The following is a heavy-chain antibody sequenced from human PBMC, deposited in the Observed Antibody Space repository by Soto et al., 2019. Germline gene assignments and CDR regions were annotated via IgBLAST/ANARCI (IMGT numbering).Heavy chain of an antibody. D-gene: IGHD5-12*01. J-gene: IGHJ6*02. Sequence: SVKVSCKASGGTFSSYAISWVRQAPGQGLEWMGGIIPIFGTANYAQKFQGRVTITADESTSTAYMELSSLRSEDTAVYYCARDKVATGYYYGMDVWSQGTTVTVSS. CDR3: ARDKVATGYYYGMDV. CDR1: GGTFSSYA. CDR2: IIPIFGTA. V-gene: IGHV1-69*13.